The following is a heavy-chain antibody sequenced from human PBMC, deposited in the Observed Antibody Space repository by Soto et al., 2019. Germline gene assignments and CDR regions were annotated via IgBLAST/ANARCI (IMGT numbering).Heavy chain of an antibody. CDR2: LSYSGTA. CDR1: GGSVSSGPYH. Sequence: QVQLQESSPGLVKTSETLSLTCTVSGGSVSSGPYHWNWVRQPPGKGLEWIGHLSYSGTANYSPSLRGRVTMATDTSKNQFSLRLTSVTAADTAVYYCMRSHGAYWGQGTLVTVSP. CDR3: MRSHGAY. J-gene: IGHJ4*02. D-gene: IGHD2-8*01. V-gene: IGHV4-61*01.